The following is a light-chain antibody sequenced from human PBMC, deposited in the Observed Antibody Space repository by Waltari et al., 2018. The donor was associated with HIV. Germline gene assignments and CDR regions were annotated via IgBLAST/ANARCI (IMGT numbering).Light chain of an antibody. Sequence: QSVLTQPPSVSGAPGQSITISCTGTSSNIGAGYDVPWYHQLPGTAPKRLIYDNNNRPSGVPDRCSGSKSGTSASMASTGLQAEDEADYYCQAYDSSLSGVVFGGGTKLTVL. J-gene: IGLJ2*01. CDR1: SSNIGAGYD. V-gene: IGLV1-40*01. CDR2: DNN. CDR3: QAYDSSLSGVV.